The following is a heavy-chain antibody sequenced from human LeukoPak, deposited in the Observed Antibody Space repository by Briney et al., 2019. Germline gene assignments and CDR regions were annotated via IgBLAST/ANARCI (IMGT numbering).Heavy chain of an antibody. V-gene: IGHV3-49*04. CDR3: TRASDYYDSSGYYYVGDY. CDR2: IRSKAYGGTT. CDR1: GFTFGDYA. D-gene: IGHD3-22*01. Sequence: GGSLRLSCTASGFTFGDYAMSWVRQAPGKGLEWVGFIRSKAYGGTTEYAASVKGRFTISRDDSESIAYLQMNSLKTEDTAVYYCTRASDYYDSSGYYYVGDYWGQGTLVTVSS. J-gene: IGHJ4*02.